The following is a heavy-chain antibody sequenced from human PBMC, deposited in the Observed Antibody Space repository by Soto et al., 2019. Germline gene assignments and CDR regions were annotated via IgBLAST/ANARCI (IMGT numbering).Heavy chain of an antibody. CDR1: DYSFNTYW. Sequence: GESLKISCKGSDYSFNTYWIAWVRQMPGKGLEWMGVIYPGDSDTRYSPSFQGQVTISAGKSISTAYLQWSSLKASDTAMYYCARHASGYFDAFDIWGQGTMVTVSS. D-gene: IGHD2-15*01. J-gene: IGHJ3*02. V-gene: IGHV5-51*01. CDR2: IYPGDSDT. CDR3: ARHASGYFDAFDI.